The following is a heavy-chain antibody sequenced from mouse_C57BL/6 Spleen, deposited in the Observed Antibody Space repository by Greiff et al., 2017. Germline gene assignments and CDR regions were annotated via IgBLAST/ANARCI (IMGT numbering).Heavy chain of an antibody. CDR2: IYPGSGST. D-gene: IGHD3-2*02. J-gene: IGHJ3*01. CDR3: ARKYGYTSSGPLAY. V-gene: IGHV1-55*01. Sequence: VQLQQPGAELVKPGASVKMSCKASGYTFTSYWITWVKQRPGQGLEWIGDIYPGSGSTNYNEKFKSKATLTVDTSSSTAYMQLSSLTSEDSAVYYCARKYGYTSSGPLAYWGQGTLVTVSA. CDR1: GYTFTSYW.